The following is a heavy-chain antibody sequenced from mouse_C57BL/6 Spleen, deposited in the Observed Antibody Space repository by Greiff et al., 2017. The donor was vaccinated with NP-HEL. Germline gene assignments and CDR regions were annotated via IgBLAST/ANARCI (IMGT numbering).Heavy chain of an antibody. D-gene: IGHD1-1*01. J-gene: IGHJ2*01. CDR3: ARTIPITTVVAERDY. CDR2: IHPNSGST. Sequence: VQLQQPGAELVKPGASVKLSCKASGYTFTSYWMHWVKQRPGQGLEWIGMIHPNSGSTNYNEKFKSKATLTVDKSSSTAYMQLSSLTSEDSAVYYCARTIPITTVVAERDYWGQGTTLTVSS. CDR1: GYTFTSYW. V-gene: IGHV1-64*01.